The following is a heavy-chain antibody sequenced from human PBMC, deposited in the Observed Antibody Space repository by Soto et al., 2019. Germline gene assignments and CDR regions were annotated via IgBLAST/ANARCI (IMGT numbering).Heavy chain of an antibody. Sequence: SQTLSLTCAISGDSVSSNSAAWNWIRQSPSRGLEWLGRTYYRSKWYNDYAVSVKSRITINPDTSKNQLSLRLNSLTPEDTAVNYCAREATVTTAFDSWGQGTLVTVSS. CDR2: TYYRSKWYN. J-gene: IGHJ4*02. CDR3: AREATVTTAFDS. V-gene: IGHV6-1*01. CDR1: GDSVSSNSAA. D-gene: IGHD4-17*01.